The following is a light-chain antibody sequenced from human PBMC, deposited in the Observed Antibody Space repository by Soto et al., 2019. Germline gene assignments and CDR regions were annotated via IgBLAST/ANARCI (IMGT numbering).Light chain of an antibody. Sequence: EIVLTQSPGTLSLSPGERGTLSCRASQSVNGRLAWYQQKPGQSPTLLIHGVSNRASAAPYTFSGSGSGTDFTLVIDRVEPEDFAVYYCQQYGGSPITFGQGTRLDIK. CDR1: QSVNGR. CDR3: QQYGGSPIT. CDR2: GVS. V-gene: IGKV3-20*01. J-gene: IGKJ5*01.